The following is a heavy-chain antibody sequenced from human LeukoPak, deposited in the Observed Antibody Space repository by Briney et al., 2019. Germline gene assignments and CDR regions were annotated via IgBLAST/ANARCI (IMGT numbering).Heavy chain of an antibody. CDR1: GFTFSSYG. CDR2: ISYDGSNK. V-gene: IGHV3-30*18. Sequence: PGRSLRLSCAASGFTFSSYGMHWVRQAPGKGLEWVAVISYDGSNKYYADSVKGRFTISRDNSKNTLYPQMNSLRAEDTAVYYCAKDMGFLEWFDYWGQGTLVTVSS. D-gene: IGHD3-3*01. J-gene: IGHJ4*02. CDR3: AKDMGFLEWFDY.